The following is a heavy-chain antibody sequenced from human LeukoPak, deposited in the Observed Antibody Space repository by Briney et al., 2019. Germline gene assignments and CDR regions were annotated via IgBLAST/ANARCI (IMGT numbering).Heavy chain of an antibody. CDR2: IKQDGSEK. D-gene: IGHD5-18*01. J-gene: IGHJ4*02. CDR1: GFTFSSYW. CDR3: AREGQGARGYSYGLDY. V-gene: IGHV3-7*01. Sequence: QPGGSLTLSCAASGFTFSSYWMSWLRQAPGKGLECVANIKQDGSEKYYVDYVKGRFTISRDNAKNSLYLQMNSLRAEDTAVYYCAREGQGARGYSYGLDYWGQGTLVTVSS.